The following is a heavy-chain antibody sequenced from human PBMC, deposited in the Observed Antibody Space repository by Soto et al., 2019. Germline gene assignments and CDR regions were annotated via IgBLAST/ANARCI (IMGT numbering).Heavy chain of an antibody. CDR3: AKGDSSSFYYGMDV. J-gene: IGHJ6*02. D-gene: IGHD6-13*01. Sequence: EVQLVESGGGLVQPGRSLRLSCAASGFTFDDYAMHWVRQGPGKGLEWVSGISWNSGSIGYADSVKGRFTISRDNAKNSLYLQMNSLRAEDTALYYCAKGDSSSFYYGMDVWGQGTTVTVSS. CDR1: GFTFDDYA. V-gene: IGHV3-9*01. CDR2: ISWNSGSI.